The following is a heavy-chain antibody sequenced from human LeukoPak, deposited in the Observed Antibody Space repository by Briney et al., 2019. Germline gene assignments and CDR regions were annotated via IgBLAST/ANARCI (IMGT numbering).Heavy chain of an antibody. CDR3: ARVIQAARTPRAEWFDP. J-gene: IGHJ5*02. CDR1: GGTFSSYA. Sequence: WASVRVSCKASGGTFSSYAISWVRQAPGQGLEWMGGIIPIFGTANYAQKFQGRVTITADKSTSTAYMELSSLRSEDTAVYYCARVIQAARTPRAEWFDPWGQGTLVTVSS. V-gene: IGHV1-69*06. CDR2: IIPIFGTA. D-gene: IGHD6-6*01.